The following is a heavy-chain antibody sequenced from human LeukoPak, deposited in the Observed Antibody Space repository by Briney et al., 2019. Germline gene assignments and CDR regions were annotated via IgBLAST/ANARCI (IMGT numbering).Heavy chain of an antibody. CDR1: GFTFSSYS. V-gene: IGHV3-48*02. CDR3: ARQLGITMVRGVINLGY. J-gene: IGHJ4*02. CDR2: ISSSSTI. Sequence: PGGSLRLSCAASGFTFSSYSMNWVRQAPGKGLEWVSYISSSSTIYYADSVKGRFTISRDNAENSLYLQMNSLRDEDTAVYYCARQLGITMVRGVINLGYWGQGTLVTVSS. D-gene: IGHD3-10*01.